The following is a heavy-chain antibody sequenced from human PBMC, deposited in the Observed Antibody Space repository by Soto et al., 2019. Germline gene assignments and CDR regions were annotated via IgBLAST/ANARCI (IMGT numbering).Heavy chain of an antibody. J-gene: IGHJ4*02. CDR3: CGSNNFDF. CDR2: INSDGSST. Sequence: EVQLVESGGGLVQPGGSLRLSCATSGFNFKNYWMHWVRQAPGKGLMWVSRINSDGSSTSYADSVKGRFTISRDNAKNTVYLQMNSLRAEDTAVYYCCGSNNFDFWGQGTLVTVSS. V-gene: IGHV3-74*01. CDR1: GFNFKNYW. D-gene: IGHD6-13*01.